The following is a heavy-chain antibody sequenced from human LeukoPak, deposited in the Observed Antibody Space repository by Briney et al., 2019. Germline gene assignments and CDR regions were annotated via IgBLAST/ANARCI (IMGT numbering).Heavy chain of an antibody. CDR2: ISWNSGSI. D-gene: IGHD3-22*01. Sequence: GGSLRLSCAASGFTFDDYAMHWVRQAPGKGLEWVSGISWNSGSIGYADSVKGRFTISRDNAKNSLYLQMNSLRAEDTALYYCARGCYDSSGYIAERDWFDPWGQGTLVTVSS. J-gene: IGHJ5*02. CDR3: ARGCYDSSGYIAERDWFDP. V-gene: IGHV3-9*01. CDR1: GFTFDDYA.